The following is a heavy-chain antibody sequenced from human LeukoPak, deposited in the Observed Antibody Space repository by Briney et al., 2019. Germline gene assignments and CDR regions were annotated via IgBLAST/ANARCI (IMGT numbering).Heavy chain of an antibody. CDR1: GFSVGNNY. J-gene: IGHJ4*02. CDR3: TDAVAG. D-gene: IGHD4-23*01. Sequence: GGSLRLSCAASGFSVGNNYVTWVRQPPGKGLEWVSVIYTDGSTYYADSVKGPFIISRDSSKNTLYLQMNSLRAEDTAVYYCTDAVAGWGQGTLVTVSS. V-gene: IGHV3-53*05. CDR2: IYTDGST.